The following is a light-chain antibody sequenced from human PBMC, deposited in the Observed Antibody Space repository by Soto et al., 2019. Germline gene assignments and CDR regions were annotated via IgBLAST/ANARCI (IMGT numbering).Light chain of an antibody. V-gene: IGKV1-5*01. CDR1: QSISSW. CDR2: DAS. J-gene: IGKJ1*01. CDR3: QQYNSYSGT. Sequence: DIQMTQSPSTLSASVGDRVTITVGASQSISSWLAWYQQKPGKAPKLLIYDASRLESGVPSRFSGSGSGTEFTLTISSLQPDDFATYYCQQYNSYSGTFGQGTKVDIK.